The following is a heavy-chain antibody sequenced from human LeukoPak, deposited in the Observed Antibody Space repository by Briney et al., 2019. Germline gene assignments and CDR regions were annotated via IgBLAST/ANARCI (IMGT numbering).Heavy chain of an antibody. Sequence: SETLSLTCTVSGGSISSGGYYWNWIRQHPGKGLEWIGYIYYSGSTYYNPSLKSRVTISVDTSKNQFSLKLSSVTAADTAVYYCARDSIYDSSGSYYYYYGMDVWGQGTTVTVSS. CDR1: GGSISSGGYY. D-gene: IGHD3-22*01. V-gene: IGHV4-31*03. CDR2: IYYSGST. J-gene: IGHJ6*02. CDR3: ARDSIYDSSGSYYYYYGMDV.